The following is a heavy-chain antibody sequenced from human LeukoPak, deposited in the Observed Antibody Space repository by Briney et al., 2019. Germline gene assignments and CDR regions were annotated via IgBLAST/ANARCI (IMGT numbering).Heavy chain of an antibody. CDR2: IYYSGST. D-gene: IGHD6-6*01. J-gene: IGHJ4*02. CDR3: ASGVSSSSVSSYYFDY. Sequence: SETLSLTCTVSGGSIGSYYWSWIRQPPGKGLEWIGYIYYSGSTNYNPSLKSRVTISVDTSKNQFSLKLSSVTAADTAVCYCASGVSSSSVSSYYFDYWGQGTLVTVSS. CDR1: GGSIGSYY. V-gene: IGHV4-59*01.